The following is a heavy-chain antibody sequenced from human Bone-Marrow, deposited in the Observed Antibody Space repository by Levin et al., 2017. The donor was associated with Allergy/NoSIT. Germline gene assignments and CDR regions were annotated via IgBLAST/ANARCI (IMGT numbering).Heavy chain of an antibody. CDR2: SSAYNGRT. CDR1: GYTFSSYV. D-gene: IGHD3-22*01. CDR3: ARENYDTSGQRLHFDS. V-gene: IGHV1-18*01. J-gene: IGHJ4*02. Sequence: GESLKISCKASGYTFSSYVISWVRQVPGQGLEWTGWSSAYNGRTKYVQKFEDRVNMTTDRSTSTAYMELRSLGSGDTAVYYCARENYDTSGQRLHFDSWGQGTLVTVSS.